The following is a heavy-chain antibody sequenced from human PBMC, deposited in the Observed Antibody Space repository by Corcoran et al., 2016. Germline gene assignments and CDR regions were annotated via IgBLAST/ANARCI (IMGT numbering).Heavy chain of an antibody. Sequence: EVQLVQSGAEVKKPGESLKISCKGSGYRFTTYWIGWVRQLPGKGLEWMGIIYPGDSDTRYSPSFQGQVTISADNSITTVYLQWSTLKASDSAMYYCARLYDTTGYYYAPLAYWGQGTLVTVSS. CDR3: ARLYDTTGYYYAPLAY. CDR1: GYRFTTYW. D-gene: IGHD3-22*01. CDR2: IYPGDSDT. J-gene: IGHJ4*02. V-gene: IGHV5-51*01.